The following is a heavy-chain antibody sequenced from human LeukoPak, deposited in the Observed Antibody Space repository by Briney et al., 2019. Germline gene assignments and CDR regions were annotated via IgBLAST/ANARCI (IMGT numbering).Heavy chain of an antibody. Sequence: GGSLRLSCAASGFTSSSYAMSWVRQAPGKGLEWVSSITGSGAKTYYADSVKGRFTISRDDSKRILYLQMNSLRAEDTAVYYCAKGRVLFPSSNDYWGQGTLVTVSS. D-gene: IGHD2-15*01. J-gene: IGHJ4*02. CDR2: ITGSGAKT. V-gene: IGHV3-23*01. CDR1: GFTSSSYA. CDR3: AKGRVLFPSSNDY.